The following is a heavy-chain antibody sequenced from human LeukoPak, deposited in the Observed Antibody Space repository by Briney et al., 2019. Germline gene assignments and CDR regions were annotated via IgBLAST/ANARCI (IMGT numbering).Heavy chain of an antibody. CDR3: ARSRVWSDYWGYFDY. D-gene: IGHD3-3*01. CDR2: IYHSGST. Sequence: SETQSLTCTVSGGSIRNYYWSWIRQPPGEGLEWIGYIYHSGSTNYNPSLKSRVNVSVDMAKNQISLKMSSVTAADTAVYYCARSRVWSDYWGYFDYWGQGILVTVSP. CDR1: GGSIRNYY. V-gene: IGHV4-59*01. J-gene: IGHJ4*02.